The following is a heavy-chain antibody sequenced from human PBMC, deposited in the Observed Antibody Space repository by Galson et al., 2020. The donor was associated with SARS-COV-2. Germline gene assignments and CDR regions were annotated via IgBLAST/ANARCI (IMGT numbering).Heavy chain of an antibody. J-gene: IGHJ3*02. Sequence: GGTLRLSCSASGFTISRHAMHWVRQAPGKGLEYVSTISSNGGSIYYADSVKGRFTISRDTSKNTLYLQMRSLRAEDTAIYYCVKDLEVGAISDAFDIWGQGTMVTVSS. V-gene: IGHV3-64D*08. CDR2: ISSNGGSI. CDR1: GFTISRHA. D-gene: IGHD1-26*01. CDR3: VKDLEVGAISDAFDI.